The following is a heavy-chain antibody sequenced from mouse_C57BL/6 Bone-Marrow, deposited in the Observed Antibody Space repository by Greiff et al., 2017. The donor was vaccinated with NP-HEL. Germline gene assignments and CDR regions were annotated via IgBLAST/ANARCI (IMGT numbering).Heavy chain of an antibody. CDR2: IYPRSGNT. D-gene: IGHD1-1*01. Sequence: QVQLQQSGAELARPGASVKLSCKASGYTFTSYGISWVKQRTGQGLEWIGEIYPRSGNTYYNEKFKGKATLTADKSSSTAYMELRSLTSEDSAVYFCARWGPYGSSYWFSCWGQGTLVTVSA. CDR3: ARWGPYGSSYWFSC. V-gene: IGHV1-81*01. CDR1: GYTFTSYG. J-gene: IGHJ3*01.